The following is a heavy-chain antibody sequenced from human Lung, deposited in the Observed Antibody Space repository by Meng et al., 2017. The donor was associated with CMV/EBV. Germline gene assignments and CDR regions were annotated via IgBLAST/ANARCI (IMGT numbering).Heavy chain of an antibody. CDR3: ARGRGFWSGSRYYYYGMDV. Sequence: SETLSLTCAVYGGSFSGYYWSWIRQPPGKGLEWIGEINHSGSTNYNPSLKSRVTISVDTSKNQFSLKLSSVTAADTAVYYCARGRGFWSGSRYYYYGMDVWCQGAXVTVSS. J-gene: IGHJ6*02. CDR2: INHSGST. D-gene: IGHD3-3*01. CDR1: GGSFSGYY. V-gene: IGHV4-34*01.